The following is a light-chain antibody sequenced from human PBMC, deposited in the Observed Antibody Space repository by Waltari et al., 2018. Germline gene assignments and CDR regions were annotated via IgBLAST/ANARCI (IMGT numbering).Light chain of an antibody. CDR1: SSNVGNNS. J-gene: IGLJ2*01. CDR2: DNA. V-gene: IGLV1-51*01. Sequence: QSVLTQPPSVSAAPGQKVTISCSGSSSNVGNNSVSWFQQLPGTAPKLLIYDNANRPSGIPDRFSGSKSGTSATLVITGLQTGDEADYYCGTWDSSLSAPLFGGGTKLTVL. CDR3: GTWDSSLSAPL.